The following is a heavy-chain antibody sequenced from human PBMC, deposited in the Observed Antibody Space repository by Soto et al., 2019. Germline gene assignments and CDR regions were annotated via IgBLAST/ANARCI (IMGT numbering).Heavy chain of an antibody. CDR3: ARDLYYGSGSEDYYYGMDV. CDR1: GYTFTGYY. Sequence: ASVKVSCKASGYTFTGYYMHWVRQAPGQGLEWMGWINPNSGGTNYAQKFQGWVTMTRDTSISTAYMELSRLRSDDTAVYYCARDLYYGSGSEDYYYGMDVWGQGTTVTVSS. D-gene: IGHD3-10*01. J-gene: IGHJ6*02. V-gene: IGHV1-2*04. CDR2: INPNSGGT.